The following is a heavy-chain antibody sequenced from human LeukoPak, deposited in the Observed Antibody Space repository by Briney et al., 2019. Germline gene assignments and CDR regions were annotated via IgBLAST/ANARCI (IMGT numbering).Heavy chain of an antibody. CDR1: GYTFTGYY. CDR2: INPNSGGT. Sequence: ASVKVSCKASGYTFTGYYMHWVRQAPGQGLEWMGRINPNSGGTNYAQKFLGRVTMTRDTSISTAYMELSRLRSDDTAVYYCARIAAAGKNWFDPWGQGTLVTVSS. CDR3: ARIAAAGKNWFDP. V-gene: IGHV1-2*06. J-gene: IGHJ5*02. D-gene: IGHD6-13*01.